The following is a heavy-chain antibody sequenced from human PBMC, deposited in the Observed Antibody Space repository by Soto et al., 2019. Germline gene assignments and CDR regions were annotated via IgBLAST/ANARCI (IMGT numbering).Heavy chain of an antibody. Sequence: PVGSLRHSCAASGFTCSSYAMHWVRQATGKGLEWVAVISYDGSNKYYADSVKGRFTISRDNSKNTLYLQMNSLRLEDTAVYYCARPLWRDDYNWGYFDLWGRGTLVTVSS. D-gene: IGHD4-4*01. V-gene: IGHV3-30-3*01. CDR1: GFTCSSYA. CDR2: ISYDGSNK. CDR3: ARPLWRDDYNWGYFDL. J-gene: IGHJ2*01.